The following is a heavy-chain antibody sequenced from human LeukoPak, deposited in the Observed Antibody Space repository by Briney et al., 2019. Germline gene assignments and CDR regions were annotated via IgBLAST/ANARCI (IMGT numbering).Heavy chain of an antibody. J-gene: IGHJ4*02. Sequence: GGSLRLSCAASGFTISSNFMSWVRQAPGKGLEWVSVIYSGGSTYYADSVKGRFTISRDNSKNTLYLQMNSLRVEDTAVYYCALGLVTDYWGQGTLVTVSS. CDR3: ALGLVTDY. CDR1: GFTISSNF. V-gene: IGHV3-66*01. D-gene: IGHD3-9*01. CDR2: IYSGGST.